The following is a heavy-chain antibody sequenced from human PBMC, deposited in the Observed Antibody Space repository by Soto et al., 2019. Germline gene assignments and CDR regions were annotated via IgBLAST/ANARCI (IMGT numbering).Heavy chain of an antibody. CDR1: GGTFSSYT. J-gene: IGHJ4*02. CDR3: AREYYYDSSGQYYIDY. CDR2: IIPILSIA. V-gene: IGHV1-69*08. D-gene: IGHD3-22*01. Sequence: QVQLVQSGAEVKKPGSSVKVSCKASGGTFSSYTITWVRQAPGQGLEWMGRIIPILSIANYAQKFQGRVTITADKSTSTAYMELSSLRSDDTAVYYCAREYYYDSSGQYYIDYWGQGTLVTVSS.